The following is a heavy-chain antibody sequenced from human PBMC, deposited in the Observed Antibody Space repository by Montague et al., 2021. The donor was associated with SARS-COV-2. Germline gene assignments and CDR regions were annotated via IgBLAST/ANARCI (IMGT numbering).Heavy chain of an antibody. CDR2: ISDDGTNK. J-gene: IGHJ5*02. CDR1: GFTFRSYA. D-gene: IGHD6-6*01. Sequence: SLRLSCAASGFTFRSYAMHWVRQTPGKGLEWVAFISDDGTNKFYVDSVKGRFTISRDNSKNSLYLQMNSLRADDTAVYYCARDGHRRLSIEGRFDPWGQGTLVTVST. V-gene: IGHV3-30*04. CDR3: ARDGHRRLSIEGRFDP.